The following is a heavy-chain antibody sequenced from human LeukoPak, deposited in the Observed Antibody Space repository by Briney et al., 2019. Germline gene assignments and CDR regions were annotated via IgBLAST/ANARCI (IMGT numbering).Heavy chain of an antibody. CDR3: TRVAQSGPTGWFDP. Sequence: PGGSLRLSCAASGFNLNSYMLNWVRQAPGKGLEWVSSISSTGSYIYYADSVKGRFTISRDNPGNVTYLQTDSLRAEDTAVYYCTRVAQSGPTGWFDPWGQGTLVTVSS. D-gene: IGHD1-1*01. CDR2: ISSTGSYI. CDR1: GFNLNSYM. J-gene: IGHJ5*02. V-gene: IGHV3-21*01.